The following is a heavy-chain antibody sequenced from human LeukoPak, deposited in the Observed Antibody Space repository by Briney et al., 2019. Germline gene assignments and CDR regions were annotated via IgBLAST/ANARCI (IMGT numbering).Heavy chain of an antibody. J-gene: IGHJ4*01. D-gene: IGHD4-17*01. CDR3: AKSAYGDYASFDY. V-gene: IGHV3-23*01. Sequence: PGGSLRLSCAASGFTFSSYAMSWVRQGPGKGLEWVSTISGPGSSTYYADSVKGRFTISRDNSKSTLYLQMNSLRAEDTAIYYCAKSAYGDYASFDYWGQRTLVTVSS. CDR1: GFTFSSYA. CDR2: ISGPGSST.